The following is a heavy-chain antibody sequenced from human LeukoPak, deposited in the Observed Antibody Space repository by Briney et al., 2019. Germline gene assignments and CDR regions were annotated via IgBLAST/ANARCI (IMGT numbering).Heavy chain of an antibody. J-gene: IGHJ4*02. CDR3: AKDYREYQFLCLIDF. CDR2: LSYDGNKE. D-gene: IGHD3-16*01. CDR1: GFTFKSYG. Sequence: PGRSLRLSCEASGFTFKSYGMAWVRQTPGKGPEWVAFLSYDGNKEFYADSVKGRFTISRDNSKNTLYLQMNSLRPEDTAVYYCAKDYREYQFLCLIDFWGQGTLVTVSS. V-gene: IGHV3-30*18.